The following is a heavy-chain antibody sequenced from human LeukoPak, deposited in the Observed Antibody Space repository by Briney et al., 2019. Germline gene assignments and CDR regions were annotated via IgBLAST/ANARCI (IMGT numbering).Heavy chain of an antibody. Sequence: GGSLRLSCAASGFTFSSYAMSWVRQAPGKGLEWVSAISGSGGSTYYADSVKGRLTISRDNSKNTLYLQMNSLRAEDTAVYYCAKDWRGAVVPRAFDIWGQGTMVTVSS. CDR2: ISGSGGST. D-gene: IGHD2-2*01. CDR1: GFTFSSYA. V-gene: IGHV3-23*01. CDR3: AKDWRGAVVPRAFDI. J-gene: IGHJ3*02.